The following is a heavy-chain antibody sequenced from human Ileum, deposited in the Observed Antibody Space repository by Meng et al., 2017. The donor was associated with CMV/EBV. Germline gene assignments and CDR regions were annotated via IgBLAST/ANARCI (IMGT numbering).Heavy chain of an antibody. V-gene: IGHV4-31*03. CDR1: GGSISSGGYH. J-gene: IGHJ6*02. CDR3: ARAVFGVAKYYYYYGMDV. Sequence: SETLSLTCTVSGGSISSGGYHWSWIRQHPGKGLEWIGYIYYSGSTYYNPSLKSRVTISVDTSKNQFSLKLSSVTAADTAVYYCARAVFGVAKYYYYYGMDVWGQGTTVTVSS. CDR2: IYYSGST. D-gene: IGHD3-3*01.